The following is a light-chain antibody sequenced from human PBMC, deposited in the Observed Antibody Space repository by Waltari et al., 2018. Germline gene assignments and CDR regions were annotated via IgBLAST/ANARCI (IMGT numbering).Light chain of an antibody. CDR3: QQYAGSPIT. V-gene: IGKV3-20*01. J-gene: IGKJ4*01. Sequence: EIVLTQSPGPLSLSPGERATLSCRATQSVRHSNLAWYQQKGGQAPRLLIYGASSRATGIPDRFSGSGSGTDFTLSISRLEPEDYGVYYCQQYAGSPITFGGGTKVEI. CDR2: GAS. CDR1: QSVRHSN.